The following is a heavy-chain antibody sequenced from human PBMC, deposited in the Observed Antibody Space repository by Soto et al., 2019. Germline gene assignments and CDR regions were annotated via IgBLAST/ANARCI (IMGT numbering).Heavy chain of an antibody. D-gene: IGHD3-10*01. J-gene: IGHJ4*02. V-gene: IGHV3-66*01. CDR3: ARGRSASSDFDS. CDR2: VYSGGTT. CDR1: GFTVSTYY. Sequence: EVQLVESGGGLVQPGGSLRLSCAASGFTVSTYYMNWVRQAPGEGLEWVSGVYSGGTTYYADSVRGRFTNSRDNSKSTLFLQMNSLRAEDTAVHYCARGRSASSDFDSWGQGTLVTVSS.